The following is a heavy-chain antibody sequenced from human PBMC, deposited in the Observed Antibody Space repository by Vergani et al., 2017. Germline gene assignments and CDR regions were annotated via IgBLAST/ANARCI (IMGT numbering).Heavy chain of an antibody. Sequence: QVQLVQSGAEVKKPGSSVKVSCKASGGTFSSYAISWVRQAPGQGLEWMGGIIPIFGTANYAQKCQGRVTITADESTSTAYMELSSLRSEDTAVYYCARVTPGGYCSGGSCYSPNCYFDLWGRGTLVTVSS. CDR2: IIPIFGTA. D-gene: IGHD2-15*01. CDR3: ARVTPGGYCSGGSCYSPNCYFDL. CDR1: GGTFSSYA. J-gene: IGHJ2*01. V-gene: IGHV1-69*01.